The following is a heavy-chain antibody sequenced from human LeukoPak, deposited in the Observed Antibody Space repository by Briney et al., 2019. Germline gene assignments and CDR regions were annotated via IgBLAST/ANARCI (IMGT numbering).Heavy chain of an antibody. CDR2: ISCSGDRT. CDR3: AKRRYGSPSDIVVVPAAISPSYYYYYYMDV. V-gene: IGHV3-23*01. CDR1: GFTFSSYA. Sequence: GGPLRLSCAASGFTFSSYAMSWVRQAPGKGLEWVSAISCSGDRTYYAHSVKGRFTISRDNSKNTLYLQMNSLRAEDTAVYYCAKRRYGSPSDIVVVPAAISPSYYYYYYMDVWGKGTTVSVSS. D-gene: IGHD2-2*01. J-gene: IGHJ6*03.